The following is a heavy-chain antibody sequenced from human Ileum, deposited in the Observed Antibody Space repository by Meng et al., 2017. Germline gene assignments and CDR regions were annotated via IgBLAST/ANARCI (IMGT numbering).Heavy chain of an antibody. V-gene: IGHV3-66*02. Sequence: GGSLRLSCAASGFSVSNYYMTWVRQAPGEGLEWVSAIYGDGSTFYADSVKGRFTLSSDNSKNTLYLQMSSLREEDTALYYCATGGHFYGTWGQGTMVTV. CDR3: ATGGHFYGT. J-gene: IGHJ3*01. CDR2: IYGDGST. CDR1: GFSVSNYY. D-gene: IGHD2/OR15-2a*01.